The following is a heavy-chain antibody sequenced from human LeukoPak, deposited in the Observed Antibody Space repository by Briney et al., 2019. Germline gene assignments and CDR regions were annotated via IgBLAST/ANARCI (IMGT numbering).Heavy chain of an antibody. D-gene: IGHD6-19*01. V-gene: IGHV1-2*02. CDR3: ARDPSYSSGWTYYYYYYGMDV. Sequence: GASVKVSCKASGYTFTGYYMHWVRQAPGQGLEWMGWINPNSGGTNYAQKFQGRVTMTRDTSISTAYMELSRLRSDDTAVYYCARDPSYSSGWTYYYYYYGMDVWGQGTTVTVSS. CDR1: GYTFTGYY. J-gene: IGHJ6*02. CDR2: INPNSGGT.